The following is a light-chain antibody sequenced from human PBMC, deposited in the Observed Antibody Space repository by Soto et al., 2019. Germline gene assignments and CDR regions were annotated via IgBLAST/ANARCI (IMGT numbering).Light chain of an antibody. CDR1: QSVNSK. J-gene: IGKJ5*01. Sequence: EIVIAQSPATLALSPGERATLSCRASQSVNSKLAWYQQKPGQSPRLVIYDAFTRATGIPARFSGSGSGTDFTLTISSLEPEDFAVYYCHQRSSWPITFGQGTRLQI. V-gene: IGKV3-11*01. CDR3: HQRSSWPIT. CDR2: DAF.